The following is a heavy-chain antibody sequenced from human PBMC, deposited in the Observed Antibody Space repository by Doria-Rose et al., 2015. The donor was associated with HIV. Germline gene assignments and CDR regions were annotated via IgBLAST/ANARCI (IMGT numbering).Heavy chain of an antibody. CDR2: MFSNDER. V-gene: IGHV2-26*01. D-gene: IGHD6-13*01. Sequence: QITLKESGPVLVKPTETLTLTCTVSGVSLSSPGMGVSWIRQPTGKALEWLANMFSNDERSYKTSLKSRLTIYRDTANSQVDLTMTDMDPVDTATDYCARIKSSGWYHKDCFDCWGQGTLVIVSA. CDR1: GVSLSSPGMG. J-gene: IGHJ4*02. CDR3: ARIKSSGWYHKDCFDC.